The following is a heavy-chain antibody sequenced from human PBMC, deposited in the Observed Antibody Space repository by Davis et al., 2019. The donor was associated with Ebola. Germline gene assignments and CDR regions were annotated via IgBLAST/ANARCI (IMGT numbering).Heavy chain of an antibody. CDR1: GFTFNDHH. CDR2: IRNKRNRHTT. CDR3: TRDHSGSSDY. V-gene: IGHV3-72*01. Sequence: GESLKISCAASGFTFNDHHMDWVRQTPGKGLECIGRIRNKRNRHTTEYAASVQGRFTISRDDSKNSLYLQMNSLKTEDTAVYFCTRDHSGSSDYWGQGTLVTVSS. D-gene: IGHD1-26*01. J-gene: IGHJ4*02.